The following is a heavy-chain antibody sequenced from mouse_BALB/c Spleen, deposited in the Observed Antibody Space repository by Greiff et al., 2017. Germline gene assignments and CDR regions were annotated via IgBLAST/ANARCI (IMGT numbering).Heavy chain of an antibody. J-gene: IGHJ4*01. CDR1: GFNIKDYY. D-gene: IGHD2-4*01. CDR3: ARQDYDDAMDY. V-gene: IGHV14-1*02. CDR2: IDPENGNT. Sequence: VQLQQSGAELVRPGALVKLSCKASGFNIKDYYMHWVKQRPEQGLEWIGWIDPENGNTIYYPKFQGKASITADTSSNTAYLQLSSLTSEDTAVYYCARQDYDDAMDYWGQGTSVTVSS.